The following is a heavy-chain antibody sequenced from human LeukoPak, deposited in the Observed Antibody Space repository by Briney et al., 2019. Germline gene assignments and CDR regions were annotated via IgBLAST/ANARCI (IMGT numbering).Heavy chain of an antibody. J-gene: IGHJ3*02. CDR1: GFTFSNFA. CDR2: ISGSGGST. Sequence: GGSLRLSCAAPGFTFSNFAVSSVRQAPGKGLEWVSAISGSGGSTYYADSVKGRFTISRDNSKNTLYLQMNSLRAEDTAVYYCAKSPAVDAAFDIWGQGTIVTVSS. V-gene: IGHV3-23*01. CDR3: AKSPAVDAAFDI. D-gene: IGHD4-23*01.